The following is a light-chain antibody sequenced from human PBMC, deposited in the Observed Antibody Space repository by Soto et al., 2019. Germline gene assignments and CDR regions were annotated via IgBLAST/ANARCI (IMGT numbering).Light chain of an antibody. Sequence: SALTQPASMSGSPGQSITISCTGTSNDVGAYDYVSWFQQHPGKAPKLIISDVSHRPSGVSNRFSGSKSGNTASLTISGLQAEDEADYYCTSYTGSSTVLFGGGTQLTVL. J-gene: IGLJ2*01. V-gene: IGLV2-14*01. CDR3: TSYTGSSTVL. CDR2: DVS. CDR1: SNDVGAYDY.